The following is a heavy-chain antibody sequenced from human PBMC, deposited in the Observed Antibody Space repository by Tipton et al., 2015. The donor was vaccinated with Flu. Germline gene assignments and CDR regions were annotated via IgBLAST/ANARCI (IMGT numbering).Heavy chain of an antibody. J-gene: IGHJ4*02. CDR1: GFTVSSNY. CDR3: ARALDTAMDPVPFDY. Sequence: VQLVQSGGGLVKPGGSLRLSCAASGFTVSSNYMSWVRQAPGKGLEWVSVIYSGGSTYYADSVKGRFTISRDNSKNTLYLQMNSLRAEDTAVYYCARALDTAMDPVPFDYWGQGTLVTVSS. CDR2: IYSGGST. V-gene: IGHV3-53*01. D-gene: IGHD5-18*01.